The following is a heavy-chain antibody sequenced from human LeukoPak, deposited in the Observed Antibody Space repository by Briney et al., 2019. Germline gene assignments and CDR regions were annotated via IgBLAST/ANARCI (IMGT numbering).Heavy chain of an antibody. CDR1: GFTFSNYG. CDR2: ISYDGSNK. Sequence: GGSLRLSCAASGFTFSNYGMHWVRQAPGKGLEWVAVISYDGSNKYYADSVKGRFTISRDNSKNTLYLQINSLRAEDTAVYYCATSKRRDGGSYYFDYWGQGTLVTVSS. D-gene: IGHD5-24*01. CDR3: ATSKRRDGGSYYFDY. V-gene: IGHV3-30*03. J-gene: IGHJ4*02.